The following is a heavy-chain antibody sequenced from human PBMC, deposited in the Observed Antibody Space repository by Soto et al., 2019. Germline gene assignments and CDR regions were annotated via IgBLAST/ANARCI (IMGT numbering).Heavy chain of an antibody. D-gene: IGHD4-4*01. CDR1: GGSVTNSSYY. CDR3: VSQRTTVITHAYFDY. V-gene: IGHV4-39*01. J-gene: IGHJ4*01. Sequence: PSENLSLTCTVSGGSVTNSSYYWGWIRQSPGKGLEWIGSVYYRGRSYSKSSVKSRVTISVDTSKNQFSLNLNSVTASDTAVYFFVSQRTTVITHAYFDYGG. CDR2: VYYRGRS.